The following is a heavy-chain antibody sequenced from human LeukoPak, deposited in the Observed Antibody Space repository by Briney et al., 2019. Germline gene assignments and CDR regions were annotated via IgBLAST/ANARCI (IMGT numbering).Heavy chain of an antibody. CDR2: INSRSTTI. CDR1: GFIFDTYI. D-gene: IGHD6-6*01. Sequence: GGSLRLSCAASGFIFDTYIMNWVRQPPGKGLEWVSYINSRSTTIYYADSVKGPFTISRDNAKNSLYLQMNSLRAEDTAVYYCATYSTSSAFDSWGQGTLVTVSS. V-gene: IGHV3-48*01. J-gene: IGHJ4*02. CDR3: ATYSTSSAFDS.